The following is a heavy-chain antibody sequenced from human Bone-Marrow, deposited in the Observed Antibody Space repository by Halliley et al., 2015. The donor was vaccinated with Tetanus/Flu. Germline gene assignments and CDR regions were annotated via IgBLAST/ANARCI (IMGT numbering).Heavy chain of an antibody. CDR1: GFSFSDYG. J-gene: IGHJ4*02. D-gene: IGHD6-19*01. CDR3: AKEARVAVARVYFDY. V-gene: IGHV3-30*18. CDR2: IAYDGDNK. Sequence: SLRLSCVASGFSFSDYGLHWVRQAPGKGLEWVALIAYDGDNKYYGDSVKGRFTFSRDNSKNTLYLQMNSLRPEDTGVYYCAKEARVAVARVYFDYWGQGTLVTVSS.